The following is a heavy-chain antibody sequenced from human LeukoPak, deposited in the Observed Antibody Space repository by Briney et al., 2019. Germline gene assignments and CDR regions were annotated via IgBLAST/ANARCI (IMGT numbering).Heavy chain of an antibody. CDR2: INPNSGGT. CDR3: ARDGEGTYYDILTGYYPRNYFDY. V-gene: IGHV1-2*02. Sequence: ASVKVSCKASGYTFTGYYMHWVRQAPGQGLEWMGWINPNSGGTNYAQKLQGRVTMTTDTSTSTAYMELRSLRSDDTAVYYCARDGEGTYYDILTGYYPRNYFDYWGQGTLVTVSS. CDR1: GYTFTGYY. J-gene: IGHJ4*02. D-gene: IGHD3-9*01.